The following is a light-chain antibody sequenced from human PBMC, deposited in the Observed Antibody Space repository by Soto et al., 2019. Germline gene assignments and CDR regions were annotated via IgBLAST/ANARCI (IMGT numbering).Light chain of an antibody. CDR1: QSVSSN. J-gene: IGKJ1*01. CDR2: GAS. Sequence: EIVMTQSPATLSVSPGERATLSCRASQSVSSNLAWYQQKPGQAPRLLIYGASTRATGIPARFSGSGSGTESTLTISSLQSEDFAVYYCQQYNNWPPGTFGQGTKVESK. CDR3: QQYNNWPPGT. V-gene: IGKV3-15*01.